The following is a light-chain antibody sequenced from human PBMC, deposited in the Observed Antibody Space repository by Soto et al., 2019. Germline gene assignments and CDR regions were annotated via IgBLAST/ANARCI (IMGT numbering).Light chain of an antibody. CDR2: DAS. Sequence: EIVLTQSPGTLSLSPVERSTLSFISIHIVSSSYLAWYQQKPGQAPRLLIYDASNRATGIPARFSGSGSGTDFTLTISSLEPEDFAVYYCQQRSNWPPTWTFGQGTKVDIK. J-gene: IGKJ1*01. CDR3: QQRSNWPPTWT. CDR1: HIVSSSY. V-gene: IGKV3-11*01.